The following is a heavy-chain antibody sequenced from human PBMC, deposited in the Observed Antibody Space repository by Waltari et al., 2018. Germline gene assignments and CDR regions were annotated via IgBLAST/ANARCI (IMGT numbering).Heavy chain of an antibody. V-gene: IGHV4-59*01. Sequence: QVQLQESGPGLVKPSETLSLTCTVSGGSISSYYWSWIRQPPGKGLEWIGYIYYSGSTNYNPSLKRRVTISVDTSKNQFSRKLSSVTAADTAVYYCARAAADSYAPYYFDYWGQGTLVTVSS. CDR1: GGSISSYY. CDR2: IYYSGST. J-gene: IGHJ4*02. D-gene: IGHD5-18*01. CDR3: ARAAADSYAPYYFDY.